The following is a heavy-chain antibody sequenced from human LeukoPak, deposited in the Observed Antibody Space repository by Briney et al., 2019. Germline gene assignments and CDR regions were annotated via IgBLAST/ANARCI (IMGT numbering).Heavy chain of an antibody. Sequence: GGSLRLSCAGSGFSFSSYAMHWVRQAPGKGLEWVAVISYDGSNQYYADSVKGRFTISRDNSKNTLSLQMNSLRPEDTAVYYCARHARQWLVLGWFDPWGQGTLVTVSS. J-gene: IGHJ5*02. CDR2: ISYDGSNQ. CDR1: GFSFSSYA. CDR3: ARHARQWLVLGWFDP. D-gene: IGHD6-19*01. V-gene: IGHV3-30*04.